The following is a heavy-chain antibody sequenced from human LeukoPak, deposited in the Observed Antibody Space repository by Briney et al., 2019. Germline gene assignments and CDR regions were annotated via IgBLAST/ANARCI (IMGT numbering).Heavy chain of an antibody. CDR3: ARSSLYGDYNWYFDL. Sequence: ASVKVSCKASGYTFTAYYMHWVRQAPGQGLEWMGWINPNSGGTNYAQKFQGRVTMTRDTSISTAYMELSRLRSDDTAVYYCARSSLYGDYNWYFDLWGRGTLVTVSS. V-gene: IGHV1-2*02. CDR2: INPNSGGT. D-gene: IGHD4-17*01. J-gene: IGHJ2*01. CDR1: GYTFTAYY.